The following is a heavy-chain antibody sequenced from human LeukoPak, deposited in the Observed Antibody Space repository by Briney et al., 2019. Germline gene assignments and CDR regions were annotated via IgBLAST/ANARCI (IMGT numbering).Heavy chain of an antibody. CDR3: AREKAMDTPYYYYYMDV. CDR2: IYTSGST. Sequence: PSETLSRTCTVAGGSISSYYWSWIRQPAGKGLEWIGRIYTSGSTNYNPSLKSRVTMSVDTSKNQFSLKLSSVTAADTAVYYCAREKAMDTPYYYYYMDVWGKGTTVTVSS. V-gene: IGHV4-4*07. D-gene: IGHD5-18*01. J-gene: IGHJ6*03. CDR1: GGSISSYY.